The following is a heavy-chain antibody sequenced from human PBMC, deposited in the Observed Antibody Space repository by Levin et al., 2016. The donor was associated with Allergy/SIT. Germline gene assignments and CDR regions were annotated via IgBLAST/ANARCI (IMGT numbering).Heavy chain of an antibody. CDR3: AKAIVVVPAAMSPYYYYGMDV. V-gene: IGHV3-23*01. J-gene: IGHJ6*02. D-gene: IGHD2-2*01. Sequence: WIRQPPGKGLEWVSAISGSGGSTYYADSVKGRFTISRDNSKNTLYLQMNSLRAEDTAVYYCAKAIVVVPAAMSPYYYYGMDVWGQGTTVTVSS. CDR2: ISGSGGST.